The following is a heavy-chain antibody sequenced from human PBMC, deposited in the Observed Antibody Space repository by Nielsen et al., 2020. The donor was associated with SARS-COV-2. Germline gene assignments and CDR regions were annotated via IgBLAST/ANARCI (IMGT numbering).Heavy chain of an antibody. CDR3: ARHGGGNGYNF. CDR1: GGSFSGYY. CDR2: IYYSGST. J-gene: IGHJ4*02. Sequence: SETLSLTCAVYGGSFSGYYWGWIRQPPGKGLEWIGSIYYSGSTYYNPSLRSRVTISVDTSKNHFSLRLSSVTAADTAMYYCARHGGGNGYNFGGQGTLVTVSS. D-gene: IGHD5-24*01. V-gene: IGHV4-39*01.